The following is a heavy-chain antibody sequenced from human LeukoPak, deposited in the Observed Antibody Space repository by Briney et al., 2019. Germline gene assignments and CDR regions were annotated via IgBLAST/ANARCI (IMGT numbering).Heavy chain of an antibody. CDR1: GYTLTELS. V-gene: IGHV1-24*01. J-gene: IGHJ4*02. Sequence: GASVKVSCKVSGYTLTELSMHWVRQAPGKGLEWMGGFDPEDGETIYAQKFQGRVTMTEDTSTDTAYMELSSLRSEYTAVYYCATAVRGYSYGQIFDYWGQGTLVTVSS. CDR2: FDPEDGET. D-gene: IGHD5-18*01. CDR3: ATAVRGYSYGQIFDY.